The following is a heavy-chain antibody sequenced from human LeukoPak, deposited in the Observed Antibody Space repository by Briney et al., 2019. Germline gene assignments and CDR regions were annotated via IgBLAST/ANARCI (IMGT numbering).Heavy chain of an antibody. V-gene: IGHV1-18*01. CDR1: GYTFTSYG. Sequence: GASVKVSCKPSGYTFTSYGTSGVRQAPGQGLEWMGWISAYNGNTNYAQKLQGRVTMTTDTSTSTAYMELRSLRSDDTAVYYCARGESGWYPGDYWGQGTLVTVSS. J-gene: IGHJ4*02. CDR2: ISAYNGNT. CDR3: ARGESGWYPGDY. D-gene: IGHD6-19*01.